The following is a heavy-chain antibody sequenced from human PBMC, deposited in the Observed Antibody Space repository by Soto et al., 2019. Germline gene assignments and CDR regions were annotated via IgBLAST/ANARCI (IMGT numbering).Heavy chain of an antibody. V-gene: IGHV4-59*01. CDR1: GGSISSYY. CDR3: ARGARLVPHLFDY. CDR2: IYYSGST. J-gene: IGHJ4*02. Sequence: PSETLSLTCTVSGGSISSYYWSWIRQPPGKGLEWIGYIYYSGSTNYNPSLKSRVTISVDTSKNQFSLKLSSVTAADTAVYYCARGARLVPHLFDYWGQGALVTVSS. D-gene: IGHD3-9*01.